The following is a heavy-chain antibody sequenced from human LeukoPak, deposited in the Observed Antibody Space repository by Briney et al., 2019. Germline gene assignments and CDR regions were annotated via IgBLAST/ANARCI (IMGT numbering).Heavy chain of an antibody. CDR2: ISSSGSSK. J-gene: IGHJ5*01. V-gene: IGHV3-48*03. CDR3: ARLGEYNWFDS. CDR1: GFTFATYE. Sequence: GGSLRLSCAASGFTFATYEMNWVRRAPGKGLEWVSYISSSGSSKYYADSVKGRFTISRDNAKNSVYLQMTTLRGEDTAIYYCARLGEYNWFDSWGQGTLVTVSS.